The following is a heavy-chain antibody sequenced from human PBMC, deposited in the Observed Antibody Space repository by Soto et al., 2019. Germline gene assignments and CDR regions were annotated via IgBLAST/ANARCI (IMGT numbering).Heavy chain of an antibody. V-gene: IGHV1-46*01. Sequence: QVQLVQSGAEVKKPGASVKVSCKAPGDTFTSYYLNWVRQAPGQGLEWMGVINPHGGSTKYAQKFQGRITMTRDPSRSTVYMELGSLRSDDTAIYYCARSSGGNFGIIIEGSNWFDPWGQGTLVTVSS. CDR3: ARSSGGNFGIIIEGSNWFDP. J-gene: IGHJ5*02. CDR2: INPHGGST. D-gene: IGHD3-3*01. CDR1: GDTFTSYY.